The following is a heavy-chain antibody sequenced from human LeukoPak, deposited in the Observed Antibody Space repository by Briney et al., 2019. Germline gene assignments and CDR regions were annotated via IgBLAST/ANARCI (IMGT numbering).Heavy chain of an antibody. CDR2: ISSSSSYI. V-gene: IGHV3-21*06. Sequence: KTGGSLRLSCAASGFTFRSYSMKWVRQAPGKGLEWVSSISSSSSYIYYADSVKGRFTISRDNAKNLLYLQMNSLRAEDTAVYYYARYSDTGYSSSWYSTPFDYWGQGTLVTVSS. D-gene: IGHD6-13*01. CDR3: ARYSDTGYSSSWYSTPFDY. J-gene: IGHJ4*02. CDR1: GFTFRSYS.